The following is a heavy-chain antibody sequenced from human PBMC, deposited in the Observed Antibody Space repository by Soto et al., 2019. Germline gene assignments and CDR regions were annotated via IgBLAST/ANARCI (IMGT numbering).Heavy chain of an antibody. J-gene: IGHJ3*02. CDR3: AKDRSTATTSDI. Sequence: GGSLRLSCAASGLTFNSYGMHWVRQAPGKGLEWVAVISYDGSNKYYADSVKGRFTISRDNSKNTLYLQMNSLRAEDTAVYYCAKDRSTATTSDIWGQGTMVTVSS. V-gene: IGHV3-30*18. D-gene: IGHD1-26*01. CDR1: GLTFNSYG. CDR2: ISYDGSNK.